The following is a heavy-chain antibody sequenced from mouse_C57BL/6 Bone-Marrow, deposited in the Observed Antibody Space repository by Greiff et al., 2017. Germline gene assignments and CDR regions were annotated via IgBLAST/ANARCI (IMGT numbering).Heavy chain of an antibody. J-gene: IGHJ2*01. D-gene: IGHD2-5*01. CDR3: ARASNPSFDY. CDR1: GYTFTSYW. CDR2: IYPGSGST. V-gene: IGHV1-55*01. Sequence: QVQLQQPGAELVKPGASVKMSCKASGYTFTSYWITWVKQRPGQGLEWIGDIYPGSGSTNYNEKLKSKATLTVDTSSSTAYMHLSSLTSEASAVYDCARASNPSFDYWGQGTTLTVSS.